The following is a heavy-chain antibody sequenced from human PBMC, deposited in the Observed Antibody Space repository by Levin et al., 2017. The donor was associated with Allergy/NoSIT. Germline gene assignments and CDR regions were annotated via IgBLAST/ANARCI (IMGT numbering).Heavy chain of an antibody. Sequence: GASVKVSCKASGGTFSSYAISWVRQAPGQGLEWMGGIIPIFGTANYAQKFQGRVTITADESTSTAYMELSSLRSEDTAVYYCARSPRYYDILTGYFDYWGQGTLVTVSS. J-gene: IGHJ4*02. D-gene: IGHD3-9*01. CDR3: ARSPRYYDILTGYFDY. CDR1: GGTFSSYA. CDR2: IIPIFGTA. V-gene: IGHV1-69*13.